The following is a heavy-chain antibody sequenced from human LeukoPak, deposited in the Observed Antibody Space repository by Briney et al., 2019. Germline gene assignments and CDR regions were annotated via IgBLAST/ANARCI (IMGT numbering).Heavy chain of an antibody. J-gene: IGHJ4*02. CDR2: IIPIFGTA. V-gene: IGHV1-69*13. D-gene: IGHD3-9*01. Sequence: ASVKVSCKASGGTISSYAISWERQAPGQGLEWMGGIIPIFGTANYAQKFQGRVTITADESTSTAYMELSSLRSEDTAVYYCARADYDILTGYYIWGQGTLVTVSS. CDR1: GGTISSYA. CDR3: ARADYDILTGYYI.